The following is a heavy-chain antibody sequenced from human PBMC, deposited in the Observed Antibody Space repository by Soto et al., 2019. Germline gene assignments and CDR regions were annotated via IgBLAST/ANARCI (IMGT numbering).Heavy chain of an antibody. Sequence: QVRLHESGPGLVKPSESLSLTCTVSGGSIRAYYWNWIRQPPGTGLECIGFIHYSGNTNYNPSLKSRVGISVDTSKNRFSVKLTSVTAADTAVYYCARGTPYHRNDDWFDTSGQGTLVSFSS. CDR1: GGSIRAYY. CDR2: IHYSGNT. CDR3: ARGTPYHRNDDWFDT. V-gene: IGHV4-59*01. J-gene: IGHJ5*02.